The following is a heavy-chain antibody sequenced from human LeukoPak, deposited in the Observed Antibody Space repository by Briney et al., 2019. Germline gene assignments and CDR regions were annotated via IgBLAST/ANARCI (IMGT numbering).Heavy chain of an antibody. CDR2: IYYSGRI. V-gene: IGHV4-39*07. D-gene: IGHD3-22*01. CDR1: GGSISSSIYY. CDR3: ARVVQSTDSSGFYLPEYFQH. Sequence: PSETLSLTCTVSGGSISSSIYYWGWIRQPPGKGLEWIGNIYYSGRIYYNPSLKSRVTISVDTSKNQFSLKLSSVTAADTAVYYCARVVQSTDSSGFYLPEYFQHWGQGTLVTVSS. J-gene: IGHJ1*01.